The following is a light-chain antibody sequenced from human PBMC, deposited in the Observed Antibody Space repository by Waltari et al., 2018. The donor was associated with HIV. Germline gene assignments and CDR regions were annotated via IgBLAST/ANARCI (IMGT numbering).Light chain of an antibody. V-gene: IGLV2-8*01. J-gene: IGLJ2*01. Sequence: QSALTQPPSASGSPGQAVTISCTGTSRDVGGHSYVSWYQQHPGKAPKLIISEVTKRPPGVPDRFSGSKSGNTASLTVSGLQAEDEGDYFCSSYSGRNRSVIFGGGTRVTVL. CDR2: EVT. CDR3: SSYSGRNRSVI. CDR1: SRDVGGHSY.